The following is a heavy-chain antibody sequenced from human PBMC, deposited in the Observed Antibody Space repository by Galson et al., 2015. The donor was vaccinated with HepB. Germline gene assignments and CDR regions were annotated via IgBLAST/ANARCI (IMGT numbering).Heavy chain of an antibody. CDR2: INPNSGGT. V-gene: IGHV1-2*02. Sequence: SVKVSCKASGYTFTGYYMHWVRQAPGQGLEWMGWINPNSGGTNYAQKFQGRVTMTRDTSISTAYMELSRLRSDDTAVYYCAIGYSSSWTNFDYWGQGTLVTVSS. D-gene: IGHD6-13*01. CDR3: AIGYSSSWTNFDY. J-gene: IGHJ4*02. CDR1: GYTFTGYY.